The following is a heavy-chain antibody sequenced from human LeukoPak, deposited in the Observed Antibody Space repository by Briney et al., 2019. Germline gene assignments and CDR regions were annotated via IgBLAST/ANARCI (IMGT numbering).Heavy chain of an antibody. D-gene: IGHD1-26*01. J-gene: IGHJ3*02. CDR2: ISYDGSNK. V-gene: IGHV3-30*04. CDR3: ANVGATNWHYAFAI. CDR1: GFTFSSYA. Sequence: GGSLRLSCAASGFTFSSYAMHWVRQAPGKWLEWVAVISYDGSNKYYADSVKGRFTISRDNSKNTLYLQVNSLRAEDTAVYYCANVGATNWHYAFAIWGQGTTVTVSS.